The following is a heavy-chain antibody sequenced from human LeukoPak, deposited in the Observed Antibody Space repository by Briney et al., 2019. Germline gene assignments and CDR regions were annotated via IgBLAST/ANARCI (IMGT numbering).Heavy chain of an antibody. CDR3: AREGLVRGVPGAFDI. CDR1: GGSISSGGYY. D-gene: IGHD3-10*01. CDR2: IYHSGST. Sequence: SETLSLTCTVSGGSISSGGYYWSWIRQPPGKGLEWIGYIYHSGSTYYNPSLKSRVTISVDTSKNQFSLKLSSVTAADTAVYYCAREGLVRGVPGAFDIWGQGTMVTVSS. V-gene: IGHV4-30-2*01. J-gene: IGHJ3*02.